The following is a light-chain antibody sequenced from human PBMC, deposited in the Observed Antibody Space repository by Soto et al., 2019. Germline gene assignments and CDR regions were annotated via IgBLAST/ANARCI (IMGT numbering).Light chain of an antibody. CDR3: SSYANGTTLV. J-gene: IGLJ2*01. CDR1: SSDVGAYKY. CDR2: EVS. V-gene: IGLV2-14*01. Sequence: QSVLTQPASVSGSPGQSITISCTGTSSDVGAYKYVTWHQQSPGKAPKLILFEVSNRPSGVSSRFSGSRSGNTASLTISGLHPEDEGYYYCSSYANGTTLVFGGGTKLTVL.